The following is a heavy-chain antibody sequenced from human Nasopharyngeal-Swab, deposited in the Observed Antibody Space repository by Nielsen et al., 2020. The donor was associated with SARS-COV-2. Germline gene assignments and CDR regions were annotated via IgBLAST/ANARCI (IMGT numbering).Heavy chain of an antibody. Sequence: ASVKVSCKASRGTFSSYAISWVRQAPGQGLEWMGWINPNSGGTNYAQKFQGWVTMTRDTSISTAYMELSRLRSDDTAVYYCARDFRTTGYSSGCLRYWGQGTLVTVSS. V-gene: IGHV1-2*04. CDR3: ARDFRTTGYSSGCLRY. CDR2: INPNSGGT. D-gene: IGHD6-19*01. CDR1: RGTFSSYA. J-gene: IGHJ4*02.